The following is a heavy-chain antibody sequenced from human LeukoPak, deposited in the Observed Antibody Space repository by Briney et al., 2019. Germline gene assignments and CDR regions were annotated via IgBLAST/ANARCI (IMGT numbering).Heavy chain of an antibody. Sequence: GGSLRLSCAASGFTFSSYAMSWVRQAPGKGLEWVSAISGSGGSIYYADSVKGRFTISRDNSKNTVYLQMSSLRIEDTAVYYCAKFYYDSWTGYGYYFDYWGQGILVTVSS. CDR3: AKFYYDSWTGYGYYFDY. V-gene: IGHV3-23*01. CDR1: GFTFSSYA. D-gene: IGHD3-3*01. J-gene: IGHJ4*02. CDR2: ISGSGGSI.